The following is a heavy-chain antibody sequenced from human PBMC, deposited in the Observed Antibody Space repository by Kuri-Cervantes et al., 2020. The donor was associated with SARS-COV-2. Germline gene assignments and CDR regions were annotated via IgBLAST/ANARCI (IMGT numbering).Heavy chain of an antibody. V-gene: IGHV3-21*01. Sequence: GESLKISCAASGFTSSSYSMNWVRQAPGKGLEWVSSISSSSSYIYYADSVKGRFTISRDNAKNSLYLQMNSLRAEDTAVYYCAVDFWSGYSLRIGGAPGYGMDVWGQGTTVTVSS. CDR1: GFTSSSYS. J-gene: IGHJ6*02. CDR2: ISSSSSYI. D-gene: IGHD3-3*01. CDR3: AVDFWSGYSLRIGGAPGYGMDV.